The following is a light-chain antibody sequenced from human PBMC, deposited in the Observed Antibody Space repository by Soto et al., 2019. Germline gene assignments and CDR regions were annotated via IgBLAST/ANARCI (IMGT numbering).Light chain of an antibody. V-gene: IGKV3-15*01. CDR2: GAS. Sequence: EIVMTQSPATPSVSPGERVTLSCRASQSVGTNLAWYQQKPGQAPRLLILGASTRASGIPAKFSGSGSGTEFTLSIGSLQSEDFAIYYCQQYDNWPPRWTFGQGTKVDIK. CDR3: QQYDNWPPRWT. J-gene: IGKJ2*01. CDR1: QSVGTN.